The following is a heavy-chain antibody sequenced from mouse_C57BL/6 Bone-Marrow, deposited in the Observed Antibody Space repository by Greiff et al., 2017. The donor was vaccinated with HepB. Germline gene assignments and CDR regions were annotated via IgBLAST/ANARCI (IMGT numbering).Heavy chain of an antibody. V-gene: IGHV1-63*01. D-gene: IGHD1-1*01. CDR2: IYPGGGYT. J-gene: IGHJ2*01. CDR3: ARKNYYGSSYLFFDD. CDR1: GYTFTNYW. Sequence: VQLQQSGAELVRPGTSVKMSCKASGYTFTNYWIGWAKQRPGHGLEWIGDIYPGGGYTNYNEKFKGKATLTADTSSSTAYMQFSSLTSENSAFYYCARKNYYGSSYLFFDDWGQGTTLTVSS.